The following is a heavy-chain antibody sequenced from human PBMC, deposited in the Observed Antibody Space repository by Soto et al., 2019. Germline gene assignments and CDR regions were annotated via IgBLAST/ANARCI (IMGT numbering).Heavy chain of an antibody. J-gene: IGHJ4*02. D-gene: IGHD2-2*01. CDR3: ARHGFYCSSTSCLPGYFDY. CDR2: IYPGDSDT. CDR1: GHSFTSYC. Sequence: PVESLKISCKGSGHSFTSYCIGWVRQMPGKGLEWMGIIYPGDSDTRYSPSFQGQVTISADKSISTAYLQWSSLKASDTAMYYCARHGFYCSSTSCLPGYFDYWGQGTLVTVSS. V-gene: IGHV5-51*01.